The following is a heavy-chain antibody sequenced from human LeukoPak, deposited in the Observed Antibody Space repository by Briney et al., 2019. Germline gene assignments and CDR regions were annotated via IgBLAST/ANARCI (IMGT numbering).Heavy chain of an antibody. Sequence: PSETLSLTCTVSGGSIGSSTYYWGWIRQPPGKGLEWIGRIYYSGSTYYNASLKSRVTISADTSKNQFSLKLSSVAAADTAVYYCARPLSGSSSWHGDAFDIWGQGTMVTVSS. CDR2: IYYSGST. CDR3: ARPLSGSSSWHGDAFDI. CDR1: GGSIGSSTYY. D-gene: IGHD6-13*01. V-gene: IGHV4-39*01. J-gene: IGHJ3*02.